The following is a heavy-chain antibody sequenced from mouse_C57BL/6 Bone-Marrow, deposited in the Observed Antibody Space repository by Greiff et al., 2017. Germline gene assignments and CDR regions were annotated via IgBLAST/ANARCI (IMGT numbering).Heavy chain of an antibody. CDR2: IHPNSGST. V-gene: IGHV1-64*01. J-gene: IGHJ3*01. D-gene: IGHD1-1*01. Sequence: VQLQQPGAELVKPGASVKLSCKASGYTFTSYWMPWVKQRPGQGLEWIGMIHPNSGSTNYNAKFKSKATLTVDKSSSTAYMQLSSLTSEDSAVYYCALIPAWFAYWGQGTLVTVSA. CDR1: GYTFTSYW. CDR3: ALIPAWFAY.